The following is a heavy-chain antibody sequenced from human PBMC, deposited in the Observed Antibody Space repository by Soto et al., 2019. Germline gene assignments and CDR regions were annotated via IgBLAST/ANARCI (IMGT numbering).Heavy chain of an antibody. J-gene: IGHJ4*02. CDR3: GKLLSGYFDY. CDR1: GGSLSSYY. CDR2: IYYSGNT. Sequence: SLTLSLTYTVSGGSLSSYYWSWIRQPPGKGLEWIGYIYYSGNTNYNPSLKSRVTISADTSKNQFSLKLSSVTAADTAVYYCGKLLSGYFDYWGQGILVTSPQ. V-gene: IGHV4-59*01.